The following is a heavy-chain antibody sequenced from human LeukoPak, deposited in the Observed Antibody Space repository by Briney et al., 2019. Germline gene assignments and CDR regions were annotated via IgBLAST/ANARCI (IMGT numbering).Heavy chain of an antibody. CDR1: GFTFSSYE. CDR2: ISSSGSTI. CDR3: ARVFSTRIVGATYGMDV. J-gene: IGHJ6*02. Sequence: GGSLRLSCAASGFTFSSYEMNWVRQAPGKGLEWVSYISSSGSTIYYAYSVRGRFTISRDNAKNLLYLQMNILRAENTAVYYCARVFSTRIVGATYGMDVWGRGTTVSVSS. V-gene: IGHV3-48*03. D-gene: IGHD1-26*01.